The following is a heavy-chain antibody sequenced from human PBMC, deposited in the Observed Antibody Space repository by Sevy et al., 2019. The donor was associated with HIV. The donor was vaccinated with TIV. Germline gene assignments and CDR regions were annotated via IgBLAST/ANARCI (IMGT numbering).Heavy chain of an antibody. CDR2: IKSKTDGGTT. Sequence: GGSLRLSCAASGFTFSNAWMNWVRQAPGKGLEWVGRIKSKTDGGTTDYAAPVKGRFTISKDDSKNTLSVQMNSLKTEDTAVYYCTTDIYNWNNRPYPTTHSSWGQGALVTVSS. CDR3: TTDIYNWNNRPYPTTHSS. D-gene: IGHD1-20*01. V-gene: IGHV3-15*07. CDR1: GFTFSNAW. J-gene: IGHJ4*02.